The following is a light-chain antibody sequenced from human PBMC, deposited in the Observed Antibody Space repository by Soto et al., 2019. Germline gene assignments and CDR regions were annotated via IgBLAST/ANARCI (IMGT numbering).Light chain of an antibody. CDR3: QESHST. J-gene: IGKJ2*01. V-gene: IGKV1-39*01. CDR1: QSIGTY. CDR2: AAS. Sequence: DAQMTQSPSSLSASVGDSVTITCRASQSIGTYLDWYQHNPGKATKLLIYAASSLQSGVPSRFSGSGSGTDFTRTISSLQPEDFASYYWQESHSTVGQGTKLEIK.